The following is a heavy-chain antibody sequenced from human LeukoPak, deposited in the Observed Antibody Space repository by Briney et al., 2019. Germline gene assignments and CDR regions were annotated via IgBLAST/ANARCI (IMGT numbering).Heavy chain of an antibody. V-gene: IGHV1-69*05. Sequence: ASVKVSCKASGGTFSSYAISWVRQAPGQGLEWMGGIIPIFGTANYAQKFQGRVTITTDESTSTAYMELSSLRSEDTAVYYCARGDHDDRALDYYDSSGPSGFQHWGQGTLVTVSS. J-gene: IGHJ1*01. CDR1: GGTFSSYA. CDR2: IIPIFGTA. D-gene: IGHD3-22*01. CDR3: ARGDHDDRALDYYDSSGPSGFQH.